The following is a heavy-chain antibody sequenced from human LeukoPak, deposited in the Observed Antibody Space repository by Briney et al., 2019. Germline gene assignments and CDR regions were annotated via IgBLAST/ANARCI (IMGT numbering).Heavy chain of an antibody. CDR1: GFTFSSYE. J-gene: IGHJ4*02. CDR3: ARETGYSSGWSGWYTADGY. D-gene: IGHD6-19*01. Sequence: SGGSLRLSCAASGFTFSSYEMNWVRQAPGKGLEWVSYISSSGSTIYYADSVKGRFTISRDNAKNSLYLQMNSLRAEDTAVYYCARETGYSSGWSGWYTADGYWGQGTLVTVSS. CDR2: ISSSGSTI. V-gene: IGHV3-48*03.